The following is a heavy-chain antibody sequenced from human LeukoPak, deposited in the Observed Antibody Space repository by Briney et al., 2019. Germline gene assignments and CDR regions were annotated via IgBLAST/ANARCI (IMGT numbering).Heavy chain of an antibody. D-gene: IGHD5-24*01. V-gene: IGHV4-39*01. Sequence: SETLSLTCTVSGGSISSSSYYWGRIRQPPGKGLVWIGSIYYSGSTYDNPSLKSRVTISVDTSKNHFSLKLSSVTAADTAVYYCARHNAGYNPHRYMDVWGKGTTVTVSS. CDR1: GGSISSSSYY. CDR2: IYYSGST. J-gene: IGHJ6*03. CDR3: ARHNAGYNPHRYMDV.